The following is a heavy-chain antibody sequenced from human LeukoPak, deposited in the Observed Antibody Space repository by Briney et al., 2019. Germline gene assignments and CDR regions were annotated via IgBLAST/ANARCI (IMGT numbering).Heavy chain of an antibody. V-gene: IGHV3-30*18. Sequence: GRSLRLSCAASGFTFNYYVMHWVRQAPGKGLEWVSFISYDGSNRYYADSVKGRFTISRDNSKNTLFLQMNSLRPEDTAVYYCAKDGSIPAAGYFDFWGLGTLVTVSS. D-gene: IGHD6-25*01. CDR1: GFTFNYYV. CDR3: AKDGSIPAAGYFDF. CDR2: ISYDGSNR. J-gene: IGHJ4*02.